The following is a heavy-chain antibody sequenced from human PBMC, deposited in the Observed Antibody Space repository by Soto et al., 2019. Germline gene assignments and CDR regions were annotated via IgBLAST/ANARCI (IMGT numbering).Heavy chain of an antibody. CDR3: VTRSRGLQSSPPRLDS. CDR2: ISGSGSTT. V-gene: IGHV3-23*01. J-gene: IGHJ4*02. CDR1: GLTFSGYG. Sequence: EVQLLESGGGLVQPGGSLRLSCAASGLTFSGYGMSWVCLAPGTGLEWVSAISGSGSTTYYADSVKGRFTISRDDSKNILFLQMNSLRAEDTAVYYCVTRSRGLQSSPPRLDSWGQGTLVTVSS. D-gene: IGHD4-4*01.